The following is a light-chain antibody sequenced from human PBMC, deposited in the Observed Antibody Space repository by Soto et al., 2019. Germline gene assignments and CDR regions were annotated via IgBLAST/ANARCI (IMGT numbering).Light chain of an antibody. J-gene: IGLJ1*01. V-gene: IGLV2-14*01. Sequence: QSALTQPASVSGSAGQSITISCTGTSSDVGDYNYVSWYQQHPGKVPKPLISEVSNRPSGVSNRFSGSKSGNTASLTISGLQAEDEAEYYCSSYTSTNRAVFGTGTKVTVL. CDR3: SSYTSTNRAV. CDR2: EVS. CDR1: SSDVGDYNY.